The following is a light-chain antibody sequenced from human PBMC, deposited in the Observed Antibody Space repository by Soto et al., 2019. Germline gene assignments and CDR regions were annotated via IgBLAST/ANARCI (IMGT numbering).Light chain of an antibody. V-gene: IGKV3-20*01. CDR1: QSVSSSY. Sequence: EIVLTQSPGTLSLSPGERATLSCRASQSVSSSYLVWYQQKPGQAPRLLIYGASSRATGIPDRFSGSGSGTXFTLTISRLEPEDFAVYYCQQYGSSPPIT. CDR3: QQYGSSPPIT. J-gene: IGKJ5*01. CDR2: GAS.